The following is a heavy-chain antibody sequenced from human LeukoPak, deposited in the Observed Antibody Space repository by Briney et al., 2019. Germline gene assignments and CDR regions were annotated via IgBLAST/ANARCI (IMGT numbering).Heavy chain of an antibody. CDR3: ARDGPYYYDSSGYTLGY. J-gene: IGHJ4*02. CDR1: GFTFSSYG. V-gene: IGHV3-33*01. CDR2: IWYDGSNK. Sequence: GGSLRLSRAASGFTFSSYGMHWVRQAPGKGLEWVAVIWYDGSNKYYADSVKGRFTISRDNSKNTLYLQMNSLRAEDTAVYYCARDGPYYYDSSGYTLGYWGQGTLVTVSS. D-gene: IGHD3-22*01.